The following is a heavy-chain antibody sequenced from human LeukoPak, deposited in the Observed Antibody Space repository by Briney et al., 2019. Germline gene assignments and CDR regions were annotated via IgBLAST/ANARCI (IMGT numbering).Heavy chain of an antibody. Sequence: PGGSLRLSCAASGFTFSSYPMSWVRHTPGKGLEWVSAIGASGANTYYADSARGRFSISRDNSKNTLDLQMNSLRAEDTALYYCAKDIMVWGVNSFDYWGQGTLVTVSS. CDR3: AKDIMVWGVNSFDY. J-gene: IGHJ4*02. CDR2: IGASGANT. V-gene: IGHV3-23*01. CDR1: GFTFSSYP. D-gene: IGHD3-10*01.